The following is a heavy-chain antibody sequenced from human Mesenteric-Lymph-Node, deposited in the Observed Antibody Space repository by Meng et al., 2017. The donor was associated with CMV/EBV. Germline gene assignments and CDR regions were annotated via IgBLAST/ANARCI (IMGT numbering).Heavy chain of an antibody. J-gene: IGHJ4*02. CDR1: GFTFTSYA. CDR3: AKPAWGATQYYFDS. Sequence: SGFTFTSYAMTWVRQAPGKGLEWVSGISSRGDTPYYADSVKGRFTISRDNSRNTLVLQMSSLRVEDTAVYYCAKPAWGATQYYFDSWGQGTLVTVSS. V-gene: IGHV3-23*01. CDR2: ISSRGDTP. D-gene: IGHD1-26*01.